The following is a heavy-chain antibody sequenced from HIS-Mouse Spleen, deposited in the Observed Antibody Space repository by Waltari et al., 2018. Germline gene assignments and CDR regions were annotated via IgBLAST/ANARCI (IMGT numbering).Heavy chain of an antibody. CDR2: INHSGST. D-gene: IGHD7-27*01. CDR3: ARVRTGDPSYWYFDL. V-gene: IGHV4-34*01. Sequence: QVQLQQWGAGLFKPSETLSLTCAVYGGSFSGSYCNWIRQPPGKGLEWIGEINHSGSTNYNPSLKSRVTISVDTSKNQFSLKLSSVTAADTAVYYCARVRTGDPSYWYFDLWGRGTLVTVSS. J-gene: IGHJ2*01. CDR1: GGSFSGSY.